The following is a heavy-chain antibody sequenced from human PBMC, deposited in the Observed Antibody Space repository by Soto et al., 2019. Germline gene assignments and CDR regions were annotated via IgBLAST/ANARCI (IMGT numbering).Heavy chain of an antibody. CDR3: ARAGFLEWSQNYYGMDV. V-gene: IGHV4-30-4*01. CDR1: GGSISSGDYY. Sequence: SETLSLTCTVSGGSISSGDYYWSWIRQPPGKGLEWIGYIYYSGSTYYNPSLKSRVTISVDTSKNQLSMKLSSVTAADTFVYFCARAGFLEWSQNYYGMDVWGQGTTVTVSS. D-gene: IGHD3-3*01. CDR2: IYYSGST. J-gene: IGHJ6*02.